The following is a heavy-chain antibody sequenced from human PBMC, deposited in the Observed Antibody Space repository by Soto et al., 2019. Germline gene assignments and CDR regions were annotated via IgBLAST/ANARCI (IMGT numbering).Heavy chain of an antibody. D-gene: IGHD3-22*01. V-gene: IGHV1-18*01. Sequence: SDKVSSKASCYTFTSYGISWVRQAPVQGLEWMGWISAYNGTANYAQKFQGRVTITADESTSTAYMELRSLRSEDTAVYYCAGDSSGYYNLPPYYFDYWGQGTLVTVYS. CDR2: ISAYNGTA. CDR3: AGDSSGYYNLPPYYFDY. CDR1: CYTFTSYG. J-gene: IGHJ4*02.